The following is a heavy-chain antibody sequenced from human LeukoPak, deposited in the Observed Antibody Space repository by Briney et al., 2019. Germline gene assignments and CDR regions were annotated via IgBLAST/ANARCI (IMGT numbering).Heavy chain of an antibody. Sequence: PSETLSLTCAVSGDSISSSNWWSWVRQSPGKGLEWIGGVHHSGSANYNPSLKSRVTISVDKSKKQFSLKLSSVTAADTAIYYCARDMTLRDCSGGDCYFFNYFDYWGQGSLVTVSS. V-gene: IGHV4-4*02. CDR3: ARDMTLRDCSGGDCYFFNYFDY. J-gene: IGHJ4*02. CDR2: VHHSGSA. CDR1: GDSISSSNW. D-gene: IGHD2-21*02.